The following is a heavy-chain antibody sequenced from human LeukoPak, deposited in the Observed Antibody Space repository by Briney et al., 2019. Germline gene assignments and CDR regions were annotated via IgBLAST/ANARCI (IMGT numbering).Heavy chain of an antibody. J-gene: IGHJ2*01. CDR3: AGRREGYFDL. CDR2: IDRSGSS. V-gene: IGHV4-34*01. Sequence: SETLSRTCAVYVGSFTDYYWAWLRQPPGKGREGMGEIDRSGSSNYNPSLKSRVTTSVVTSKNQFSLKVTSVTAADTAVSYSAGRREGYFDLWGRGNLVTVSS. CDR1: VGSFTDYY.